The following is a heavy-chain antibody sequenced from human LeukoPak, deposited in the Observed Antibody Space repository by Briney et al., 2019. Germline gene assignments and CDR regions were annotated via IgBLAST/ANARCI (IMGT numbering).Heavy chain of an antibody. V-gene: IGHV1-8*01. Sequence: ASVKASCKASGYTFTTYAINWVRQAPGQGLEWMGWMSPSSGNRGYAQKFQGRVTMTRDTSVSTAYMELSSLRSDDTAVYYCARGYYYYGLDVWGQGTTVTVSS. CDR3: ARGYYYYGLDV. J-gene: IGHJ6*02. CDR1: GYTFTTYA. CDR2: MSPSSGNR.